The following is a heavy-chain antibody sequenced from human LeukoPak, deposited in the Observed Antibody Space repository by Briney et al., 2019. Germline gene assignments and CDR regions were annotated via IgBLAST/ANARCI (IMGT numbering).Heavy chain of an antibody. CDR2: IGAGGSKT. D-gene: IGHD2-8*01. V-gene: IGHV3-23*01. CDR1: GFTFSSFA. Sequence: GGSLRLSCAASGFTFSSFAMSWVRQAPGKGLEWVSIIGAGGSKTYYADSVKGRFTISRDNSKNTLYLQMNSLRAEDTAVYYCARDLGYCTNGVCHTRFDYWGQGTLVAVSS. CDR3: ARDLGYCTNGVCHTRFDY. J-gene: IGHJ4*02.